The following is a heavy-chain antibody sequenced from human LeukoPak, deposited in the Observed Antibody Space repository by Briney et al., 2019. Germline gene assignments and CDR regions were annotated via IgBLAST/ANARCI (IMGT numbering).Heavy chain of an antibody. Sequence: PSETLSLTCAVYGGSFSGYYWSWIRQPPGKGLEWIGEINHSGSTNYNPSLKSRVTISVDTSKSQFSLKLSSVTAADTAVYYCARGLVMITFGGVIAYFDYWGQGTWSPSPQ. J-gene: IGHJ4*02. CDR3: ARGLVMITFGGVIAYFDY. CDR1: GGSFSGYY. D-gene: IGHD3-16*02. V-gene: IGHV4-34*01. CDR2: INHSGST.